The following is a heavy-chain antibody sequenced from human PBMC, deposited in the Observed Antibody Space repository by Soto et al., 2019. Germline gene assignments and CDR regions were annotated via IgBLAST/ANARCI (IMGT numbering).Heavy chain of an antibody. D-gene: IGHD4-17*01. CDR1: GFTFSDYY. CDR2: ITSSSTYT. CDR3: ARDSVYYGDYELPYFDY. V-gene: IGHV3-11*05. J-gene: IGHJ4*02. Sequence: QVQLVESGGGLVKPGGSLRLSCAASGFTFSDYYMSWIRQAPGKGLEWVSYITSSSTYTNYADSVKGRFTISRDNAKNSLYLQMDSLRAEDTAVYYCARDSVYYGDYELPYFDYWGQGTLVTVSS.